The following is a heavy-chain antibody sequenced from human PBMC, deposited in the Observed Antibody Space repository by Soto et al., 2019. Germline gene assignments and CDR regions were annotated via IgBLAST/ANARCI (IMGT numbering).Heavy chain of an antibody. CDR3: AHSYSGSYYVPYYYGMDV. D-gene: IGHD1-26*01. CDR2: IYWDDDK. Sequence: QITLKESGPTLVKPTQTLTLTCTFSGFSLSTSGVGVGWIRQPPGKALEWLALIYWDDDKRYSPSLKSRLTITKDTSKNQVVLTMTNMDPLDTATYYCAHSYSGSYYVPYYYGMDVWGQGTTVTVSS. J-gene: IGHJ6*02. V-gene: IGHV2-5*02. CDR1: GFSLSTSGVG.